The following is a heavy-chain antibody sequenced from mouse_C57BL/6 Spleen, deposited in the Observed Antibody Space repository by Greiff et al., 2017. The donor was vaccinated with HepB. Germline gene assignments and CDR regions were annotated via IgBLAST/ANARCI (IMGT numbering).Heavy chain of an antibody. D-gene: IGHD2-1*01. Sequence: VQLKESGPELVKPGASVKIPCKASGYTFTDYNMDWVKQSHGKSLEWIGDINPNNGCTIYNQKFKGKATLTVDKSSSTAYMELRSLTSEDTAVYYCARNGNYDAMDYWGQGTSVTVSS. CDR2: INPNNGCT. J-gene: IGHJ4*01. CDR1: GYTFTDYN. CDR3: ARNGNYDAMDY. V-gene: IGHV1-18*01.